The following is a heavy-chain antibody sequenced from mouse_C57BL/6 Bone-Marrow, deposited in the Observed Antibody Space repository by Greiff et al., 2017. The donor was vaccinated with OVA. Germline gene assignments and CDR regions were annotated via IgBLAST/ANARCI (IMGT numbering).Heavy chain of an antibody. CDR2: INPNNGGT. CDR3: ARRWLLRFFYAMDY. J-gene: IGHJ4*01. V-gene: IGHV1-18*01. CDR1: GYTFTDYN. D-gene: IGHD2-3*01. Sequence: VQLQQSGPELVKPGASVKIPCKASGYTFTDYNMDWVKQSHGQSLEWIGDINPNNGGTIYNQKFKGNATLTVDKSSSTAYMELRSLTSEDTAVYYCARRWLLRFFYAMDYWGQGTSVTVSS.